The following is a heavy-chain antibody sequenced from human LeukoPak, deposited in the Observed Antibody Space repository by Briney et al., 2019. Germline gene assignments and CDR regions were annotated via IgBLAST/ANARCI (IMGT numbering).Heavy chain of an antibody. CDR3: ARDRSVVPTAVWYYFDH. Sequence: GGSLRLSCAASGFTFSSYGMHWVRQAPGKGLEWVAFIRYDGSNKYYADSVKGRFTISRDNSKNTLYLQMNSLRAEDTAVYYCARDRSVVPTAVWYYFDHWGQGTLVTVSS. D-gene: IGHD2-2*01. V-gene: IGHV3-30*02. CDR2: IRYDGSNK. CDR1: GFTFSSYG. J-gene: IGHJ4*02.